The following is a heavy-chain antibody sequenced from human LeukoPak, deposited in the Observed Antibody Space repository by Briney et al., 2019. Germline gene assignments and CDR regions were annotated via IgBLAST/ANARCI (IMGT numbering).Heavy chain of an antibody. Sequence: GGSLRLSCAASGFTFSSYSMNWVRQAPGKGLEWVSSISSSSSYIYYADSVKGRFPISRDNAKNSLYLQMNSLRAEDTAVYYCARVDTATFDYWGQGTLVTVSS. J-gene: IGHJ4*02. D-gene: IGHD5-18*01. CDR3: ARVDTATFDY. V-gene: IGHV3-21*01. CDR2: ISSSSSYI. CDR1: GFTFSSYS.